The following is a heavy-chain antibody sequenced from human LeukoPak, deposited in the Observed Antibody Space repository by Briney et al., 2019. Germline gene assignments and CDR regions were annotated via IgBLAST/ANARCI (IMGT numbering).Heavy chain of an antibody. D-gene: IGHD2-2*01. V-gene: IGHV1-69*13. CDR1: RGTFSTYA. CDR3: ARDTRHRYCSSTICYRGWLDP. J-gene: IGHJ5*02. Sequence: SVKVSCKASRGTFSTYAISWVRQAPGQGLEWMGGLIPIFGTANYAQKFQGRATITADESTNTAYMELSSLRSEDTAVYYCARDTRHRYCSSTICYRGWLDPWGQGTLVTVSS. CDR2: LIPIFGTA.